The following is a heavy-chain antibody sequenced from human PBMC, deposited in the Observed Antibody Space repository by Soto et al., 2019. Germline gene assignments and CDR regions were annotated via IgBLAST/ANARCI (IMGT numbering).Heavy chain of an antibody. Sequence: QVQLVESGGGVVQPGRSLRLSCAASGFTFSSYGMHWVRQAXXXXXXXXXXXXYXGSNKYYADSVKGRFTXXXDNSKNTLYLXMNXXXXEDXXXXXXXXXRXXAYCGGDCYAGYFDLWGRRTLVTVSS. CDR3: XXXRXXAYCGGDCYAGYFDL. CDR1: GFTFSSYG. CDR2: XXYXGSNK. V-gene: IGHV3-33*01. J-gene: IGHJ2*01. D-gene: IGHD2-21*02.